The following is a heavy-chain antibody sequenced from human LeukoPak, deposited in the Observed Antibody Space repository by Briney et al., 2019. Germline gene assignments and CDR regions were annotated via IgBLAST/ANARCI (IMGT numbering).Heavy chain of an antibody. CDR1: GGPISSSSYY. CDR2: IYFSGNT. D-gene: IGHD6-13*01. CDR3: ARNLIPEQLVMNF. Sequence: SETLSLTCTVSGGPISSSSYYWGWVRQPPGKGLEWIGSIYFSGNTYYNPSLKSRLTMSVDTSRNQFSLNLKSVTPEDTAVYYCARNLIPEQLVMNFWGQGTLVTVSS. J-gene: IGHJ4*02. V-gene: IGHV4-39*07.